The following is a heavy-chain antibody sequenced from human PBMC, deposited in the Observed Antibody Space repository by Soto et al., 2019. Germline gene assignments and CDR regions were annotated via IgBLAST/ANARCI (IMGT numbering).Heavy chain of an antibody. J-gene: IGHJ4*02. CDR3: ARKPETGTTVPFDY. D-gene: IGHD1-1*01. V-gene: IGHV3-30*03. Sequence: GGSLRLSCAASGFTFSSYGMHWVRQAPGKGLEWVAVISCDGSEKYHADSVKGRFTISRDNSKNTLYLQMNSLRAEDTAVYYCARKPETGTTVPFDYWGQGTLVTVSS. CDR2: ISCDGSEK. CDR1: GFTFSSYG.